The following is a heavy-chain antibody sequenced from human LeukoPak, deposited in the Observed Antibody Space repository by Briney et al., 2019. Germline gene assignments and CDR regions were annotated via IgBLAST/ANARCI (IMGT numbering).Heavy chain of an antibody. V-gene: IGHV3-74*01. J-gene: IGHJ6*02. Sequence: GGSLRLTCTASAFTFSSYWMHWVRQAPGKGLVWVSHINSGGSSTSYADSVKGRFTISRDNAKNTLYLQMNSLRAEDTAVYYCARVGEGRGYSYGYRGHYYYYGMDVWGQGTTVTVSS. CDR3: ARVGEGRGYSYGYRGHYYYYGMDV. CDR1: AFTFSSYW. D-gene: IGHD5-18*01. CDR2: INSGGSST.